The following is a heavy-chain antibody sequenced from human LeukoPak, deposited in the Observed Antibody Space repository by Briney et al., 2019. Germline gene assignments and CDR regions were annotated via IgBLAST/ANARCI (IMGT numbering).Heavy chain of an antibody. Sequence: SEALSLTCTVSGGSISSYYWSWIRQPAGKGLEWIGRIYTSGSTNYNPSLKSRVTMSVDTSKNQFSLKLSSVTAADTAVYYCARGGYYYNSSGYYYWGQGTLVTVSS. J-gene: IGHJ4*02. D-gene: IGHD3-22*01. CDR1: GGSISSYY. V-gene: IGHV4-4*07. CDR3: ARGGYYYNSSGYYY. CDR2: IYTSGST.